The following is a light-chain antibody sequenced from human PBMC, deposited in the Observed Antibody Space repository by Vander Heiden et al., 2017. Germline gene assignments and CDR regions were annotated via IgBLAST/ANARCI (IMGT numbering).Light chain of an antibody. J-gene: IGKJ2*01. CDR1: RGFSNY. CDR3: QSVKTAPYT. Sequence: SPSSLSESVGDRAPITCSSSRGFSNYVAWYQQKPGKVPKLLIYAASTLQSGVPSRFSGSGSGTDFTLTISSLQPEDVATYYCQSVKTAPYTFGQGTQLEIK. V-gene: IGKV1-27*01. CDR2: AAS.